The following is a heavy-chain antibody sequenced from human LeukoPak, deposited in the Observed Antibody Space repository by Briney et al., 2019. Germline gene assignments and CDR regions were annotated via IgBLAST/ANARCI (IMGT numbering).Heavy chain of an antibody. CDR3: ARDVPYYYDSSGYYSPFDC. CDR1: GFTVSSNY. Sequence: GGSLRLSCAGSGFTVSSNYMSWVRQAPGKGLEWVSDISGTGGRTYYADSVKGRFTISRDNSKNTVDLLMNSLRAEDTAIYYCARDVPYYYDSSGYYSPFDCWGQGTLVTVSS. D-gene: IGHD3-22*01. J-gene: IGHJ4*02. CDR2: ISGTGGRT. V-gene: IGHV3-23*01.